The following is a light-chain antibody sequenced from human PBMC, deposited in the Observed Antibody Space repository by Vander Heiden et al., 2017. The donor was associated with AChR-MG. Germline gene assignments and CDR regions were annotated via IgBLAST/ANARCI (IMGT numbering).Light chain of an antibody. CDR3: VTWDDTLSAGQGV. J-gene: IGLJ1*01. V-gene: IGLV1-51*01. CDR1: SSNIGSNY. CDR2: DNN. Sequence: QSVLTQPPSVSAAPGQKVAIACSGSSSNIGSNYVSWYQQLPGTAPKFLIYDNNKRPSGIPDRVSGSKSGTSATLAITGLQTGDEADYYCVTWDDTLSAGQGVFGTGTKVTVL.